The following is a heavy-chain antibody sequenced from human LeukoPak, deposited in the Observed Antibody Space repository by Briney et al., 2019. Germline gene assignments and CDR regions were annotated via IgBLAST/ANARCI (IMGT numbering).Heavy chain of an antibody. D-gene: IGHD2-2*01. CDR1: GGSISSSSYY. J-gene: IGHJ5*02. V-gene: IGHV4-39*01. CDR3: ARQGSRSIVVVPAAKGRSNWFDP. Sequence: SETLSLTCTVSGGSISSSSYYWGWLRQPPGKGLEWIGSIYYSGSTYYNPSLKSRVTISVDTSKNQFSLKLSSVTAADTAVYYCARQGSRSIVVVPAAKGRSNWFDPWGQGTLVTVSS. CDR2: IYYSGST.